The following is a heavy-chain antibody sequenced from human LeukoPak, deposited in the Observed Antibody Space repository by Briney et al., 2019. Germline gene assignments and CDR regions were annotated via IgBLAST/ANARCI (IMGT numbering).Heavy chain of an antibody. CDR3: AKDETIFGVRYFDY. CDR1: GFTFSSYG. Sequence: GGSLRLSCAASGFTFSSYGMHWVRQAPGKGLEWVAFIRYDGSNKYYADSVKGRFTISRDNSKNTLYVKMNSLRAEDTAVYYCAKDETIFGVRYFDYWGQGTLVTVSS. V-gene: IGHV3-30*02. CDR2: IRYDGSNK. J-gene: IGHJ4*02. D-gene: IGHD3-3*01.